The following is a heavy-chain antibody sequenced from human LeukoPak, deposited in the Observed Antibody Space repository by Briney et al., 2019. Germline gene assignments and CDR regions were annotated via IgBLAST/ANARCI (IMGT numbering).Heavy chain of an antibody. CDR1: GGSISSYY. V-gene: IGHV4-4*07. D-gene: IGHD3-10*01. CDR2: IYTSGST. CDR3: ATSMVRGVGTRFDY. J-gene: IGHJ4*02. Sequence: SETLSLTCTVSGGSISSYYWSWIRQPAGKGLEWIGRIYTSGSTNYNPSLKSRVTMSVDTSKNQFSLKLSSVTAADTAVYYCATSMVRGVGTRFDYWGQGTLVTVSS.